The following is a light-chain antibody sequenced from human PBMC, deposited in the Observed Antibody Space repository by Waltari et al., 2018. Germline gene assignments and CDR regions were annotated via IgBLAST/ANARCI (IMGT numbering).Light chain of an antibody. CDR2: GTS. J-gene: IGKJ3*01. V-gene: IGKV3-20*01. CDR3: QHYGASPFS. Sequence: IVLTQYPDTLSLSPGERGTLSCSASQSVGSKYLAWYQHKPGQAPRLLIHGTSVRATGIPDRFSGGGSETDFTLTISRLEPEDLAVYYCQHYGASPFSFGPGTKVEIQ. CDR1: QSVGSKY.